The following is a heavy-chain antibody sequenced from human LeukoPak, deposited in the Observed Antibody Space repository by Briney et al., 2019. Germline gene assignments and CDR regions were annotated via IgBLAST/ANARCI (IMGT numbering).Heavy chain of an antibody. V-gene: IGHV3-7*01. D-gene: IGHD2-15*01. Sequence: GGSLRLSCAASGFTFSSYWMSWVRQAPGKGLEWVANIKQDGSGKYYVDSVKGRFTISRDNAKNSLYLQMNSLRAEDTAVYYCARDLSGSGDRGWFDPWGQGTLVTVSS. CDR3: ARDLSGSGDRGWFDP. CDR2: IKQDGSGK. CDR1: GFTFSSYW. J-gene: IGHJ5*02.